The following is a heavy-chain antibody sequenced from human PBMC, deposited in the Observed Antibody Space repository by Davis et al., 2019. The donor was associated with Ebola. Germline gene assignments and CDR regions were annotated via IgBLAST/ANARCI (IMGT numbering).Heavy chain of an antibody. CDR3: ARYYRAVAGHFDY. J-gene: IGHJ4*02. CDR1: GFTFSSYS. V-gene: IGHV3-21*01. D-gene: IGHD6-19*01. CDR2: ISSSSSYI. Sequence: GGSLRLSCAASGFTFSSYSMNWVRQAPGKGLEWVSSISSSSSYIYYADSVKGRFTISRDNAKHSLYLQMNSLRAEDTAVYYCARYYRAVAGHFDYWGQGTLVTVSS.